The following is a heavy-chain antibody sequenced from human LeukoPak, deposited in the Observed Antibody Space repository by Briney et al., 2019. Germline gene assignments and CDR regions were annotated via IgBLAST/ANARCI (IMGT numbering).Heavy chain of an antibody. V-gene: IGHV3-23*01. CDR1: GFTFSSYA. CDR2: ISGCGGSS. J-gene: IGHJ3*02. Sequence: GGSLRLSCAASGFTFSSYAMSWVRQAPGKGLEWVSAISGCGGSSYYADSVKGRFTISRDNSKNTLHLQMTSRRGEDTAVYYCAKGGAITMIVVVTPNAFDIWGQGTMGTVSS. D-gene: IGHD3-22*01. CDR3: AKGGAITMIVVVTPNAFDI.